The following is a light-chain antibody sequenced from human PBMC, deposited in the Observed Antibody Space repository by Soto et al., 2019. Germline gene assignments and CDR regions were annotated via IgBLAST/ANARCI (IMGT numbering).Light chain of an antibody. Sequence: EIVLTQSPGTLSLSPGERATLPCRTSQTISSAYSAWYQQKPGQAPRLLIYGASSRAPGIPDRFSGSGSGTDFTLTIRRLEPDDFAVYYCQQYGSSPRTFGQGTKVDI. CDR2: GAS. J-gene: IGKJ1*01. CDR3: QQYGSSPRT. V-gene: IGKV3-20*01. CDR1: QTISSAY.